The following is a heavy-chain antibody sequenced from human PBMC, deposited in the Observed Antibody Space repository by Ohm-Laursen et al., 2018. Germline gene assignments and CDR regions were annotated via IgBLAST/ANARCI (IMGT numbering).Heavy chain of an antibody. CDR2: IVVGSGST. Sequence: ASVKVSCKASGFTFTTSTMQWVRQARGRRLEWIGWIVVGSGSTNYAQRFEERVTITRDTPTSTAYMESSSLRSEDTAVYYCAAETDYHYSSGGFGFDPWGQGTLVTISS. CDR1: GFTFTTST. D-gene: IGHD3-22*01. V-gene: IGHV1-58*02. J-gene: IGHJ5*02. CDR3: AAETDYHYSSGGFGFDP.